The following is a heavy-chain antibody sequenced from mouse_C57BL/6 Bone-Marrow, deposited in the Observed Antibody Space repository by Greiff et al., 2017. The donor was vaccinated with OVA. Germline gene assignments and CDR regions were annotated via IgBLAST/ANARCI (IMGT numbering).Heavy chain of an antibody. CDR3: ARDYYCSSFPYYFDY. CDR1: GYTFTSYD. D-gene: IGHD1-1*01. V-gene: IGHV1-85*01. CDR2: IYPRDGSN. J-gene: IGHJ2*01. Sequence: QVQLQQSGPELVKPGASVKLSCKASGYTFTSYDINWVKQRPGQGLEWIGWIYPRDGSNKYNEKFKGKATLTVDTSSSTAYMVLHSLTSEDSAVYFCARDYYCSSFPYYFDYWGQGTTLTVSS.